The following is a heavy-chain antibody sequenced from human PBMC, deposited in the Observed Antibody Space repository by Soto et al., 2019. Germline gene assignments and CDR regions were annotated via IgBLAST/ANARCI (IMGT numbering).Heavy chain of an antibody. CDR1: GGSFSGYY. V-gene: IGHV4-34*01. CDR2: INHSGST. D-gene: IGHD6-19*01. Sequence: PSETLSLTCAVYGGSFSGYYWSWIRQPPGKGLEWIGEINHSGSTNYNPSLKSRVTISVDTSKNQFSLKLSSVTAADTAVYYCAGLGGWLVRVGDYWGQGTRVTVSS. CDR3: AGLGGWLVRVGDY. J-gene: IGHJ4*02.